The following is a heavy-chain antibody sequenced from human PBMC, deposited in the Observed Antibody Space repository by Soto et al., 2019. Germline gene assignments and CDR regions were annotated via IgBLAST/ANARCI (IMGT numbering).Heavy chain of an antibody. CDR2: ISSSTSYI. CDR3: ARGYTGYWSGGTCYWFDP. CDR1: GFSFSSYS. J-gene: IGHJ5*02. Sequence: EVQLVESGGGLVKPGGSLRLSCAASGFSFSSYSMNWVRQAPGKGLEWASSISSSTSYINYADSVNGRFTISRHNAKKSLYLQMNSVRPQDTAVYYCARGYTGYWSGGTCYWFDPWGQGTLVTVSP. D-gene: IGHD2-15*01. V-gene: IGHV3-21*01.